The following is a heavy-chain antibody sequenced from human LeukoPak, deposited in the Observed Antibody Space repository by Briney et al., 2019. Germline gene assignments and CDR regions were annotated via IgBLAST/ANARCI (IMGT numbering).Heavy chain of an antibody. CDR2: IYTSGST. J-gene: IGHJ6*03. Sequence: SETLSLTCTVSGGSISSYYWSWIRQPAGKGLEWIGRIYTSGSTNYNPSLKSRVTMSVDTSKNQFSLKLSSETAADTAVYYCARERGEQQLATYYYYYMDVWGKGTTVTVSS. V-gene: IGHV4-4*07. D-gene: IGHD6-13*01. CDR3: ARERGEQQLATYYYYYMDV. CDR1: GGSISSYY.